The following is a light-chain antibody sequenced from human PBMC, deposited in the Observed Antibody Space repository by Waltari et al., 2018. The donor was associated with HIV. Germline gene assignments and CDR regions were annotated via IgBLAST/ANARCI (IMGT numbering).Light chain of an antibody. Sequence: QSALTQPASVSGSPGQSITISCTGTSSDVGIYNLVSWYQQYPGKAPKLMIYEGIKRPSGVSNLFSGSKSGNTASLTISGLQTEDEADYYCCSYAGSFVVFGGGTKLTVL. J-gene: IGLJ2*01. CDR2: EGI. CDR3: CSYAGSFVV. V-gene: IGLV2-23*01. CDR1: SSDVGIYNL.